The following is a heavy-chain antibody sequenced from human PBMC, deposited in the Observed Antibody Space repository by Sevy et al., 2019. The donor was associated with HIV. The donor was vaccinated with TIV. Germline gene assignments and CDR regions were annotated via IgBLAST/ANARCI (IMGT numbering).Heavy chain of an antibody. J-gene: IGHJ4*02. V-gene: IGHV4-34*01. CDR3: ASLDH. Sequence: SETLSLTCAVYGGSFSGYYWRWIRQPPGKGLEWIGEINHTGGTNYNPSLKSRVTISVDKSKNQFSLRLTSITAADTAMYYCASLDHLGQGTLVTVSS. CDR1: GGSFSGYY. CDR2: INHTGGT.